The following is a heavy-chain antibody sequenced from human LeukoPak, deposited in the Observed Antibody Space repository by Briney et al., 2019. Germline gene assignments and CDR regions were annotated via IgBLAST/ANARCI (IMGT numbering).Heavy chain of an antibody. CDR2: INPNSGGT. D-gene: IGHD6-6*01. V-gene: IGHV1-2*02. CDR3: ARALEYSSSFSYYYYYMDV. J-gene: IGHJ6*03. Sequence: APVKVSCKASGYTFTGYYMHWVRQAPGQGLEWMGWINPNSGGTNYAQKFQGRVTMTRDTSISTAYMELSRLRSDDTAVYYCARALEYSSSFSYYYYYMDVWGKGTTVTVSS. CDR1: GYTFTGYY.